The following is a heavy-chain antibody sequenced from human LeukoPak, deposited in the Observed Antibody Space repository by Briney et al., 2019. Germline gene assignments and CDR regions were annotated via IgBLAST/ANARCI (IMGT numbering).Heavy chain of an antibody. D-gene: IGHD5-18*01. Sequence: SETLSLTCTVSGGSISSGGYYWSWIRQHPGKGLEWIGYIYYSGSTYYNPSLKSRVTISVDTSKNQFSLKLSSVTAADTAVYYCARPNTAMAYYYGMDVWGQGTTVTVSS. CDR1: GGSISSGGYY. J-gene: IGHJ6*02. V-gene: IGHV4-31*03. CDR2: IYYSGST. CDR3: ARPNTAMAYYYGMDV.